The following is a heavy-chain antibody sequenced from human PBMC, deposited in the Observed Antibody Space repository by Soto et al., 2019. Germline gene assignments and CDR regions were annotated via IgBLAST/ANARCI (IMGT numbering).Heavy chain of an antibody. D-gene: IGHD4-17*01. CDR3: ARTTVTTFYYYYYGMDV. J-gene: IGHJ6*02. Sequence: PSETLSLTCAVSGGSISSSNWWSWVRQPPGKGLEWIGEIYHSGSTNYNPSLKSRVTISVDKSKNQFSLKLSSVTAADTAVYYCARTTVTTFYYYYYGMDVWGQGTTVTVSS. CDR2: IYHSGST. CDR1: GGSISSSNW. V-gene: IGHV4-4*02.